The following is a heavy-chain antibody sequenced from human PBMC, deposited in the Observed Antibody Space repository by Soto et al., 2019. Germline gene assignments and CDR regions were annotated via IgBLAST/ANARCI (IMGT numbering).Heavy chain of an antibody. J-gene: IGHJ4*02. CDR3: VRDDYAGGWN. D-gene: IGHD6-19*01. CDR2: ISKSSSTI. Sequence: EVQLVESGGRVVQPGGSLRLSCAASGFSFRGYEMNWVRQAPGKGLEWLSYISKSSSTIYYADSVEGRFTISRDNARKFLYLQMNSLRVEDTAIYYCVRDDYAGGWNWGRGTLVTVSS. CDR1: GFSFRGYE. V-gene: IGHV3-48*03.